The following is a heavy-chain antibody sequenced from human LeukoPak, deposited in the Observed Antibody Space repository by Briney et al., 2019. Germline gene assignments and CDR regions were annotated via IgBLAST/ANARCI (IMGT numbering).Heavy chain of an antibody. D-gene: IGHD4-17*01. J-gene: IGHJ5*02. CDR3: ARRPTVTTPLTA. CDR2: INSDGSTT. V-gene: IGHV3-74*01. CDR1: GFTFSRYW. Sequence: GGSLRLSCAASGFTFSRYWMHWVRQAPGKGLVWVSRINSDGSTTSYADSVKGRFTISRDNAKNTLYLQMNSLRAEDTAVYCCARRPTVTTPLTAWGQGTLVTVSS.